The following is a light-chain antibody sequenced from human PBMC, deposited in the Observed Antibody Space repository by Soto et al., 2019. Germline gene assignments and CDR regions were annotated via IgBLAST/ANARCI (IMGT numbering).Light chain of an antibody. J-gene: IGKJ1*01. CDR1: QSVSSY. Sequence: VLTQSPATLSLSPGERATLSCRASQSVSSYLAWYQQKPGQAPRLLIYDASNRATGIPARFSGSGSGTDFTLTISSLEPEDFAVYYCQQRSNWPRTFGQGTKVEIK. CDR3: QQRSNWPRT. CDR2: DAS. V-gene: IGKV3-11*01.